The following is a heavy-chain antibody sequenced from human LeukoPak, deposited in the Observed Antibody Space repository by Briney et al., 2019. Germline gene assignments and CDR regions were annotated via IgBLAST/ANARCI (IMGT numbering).Heavy chain of an antibody. CDR3: ARVGVTVTPYYYYMDV. CDR1: GGSISSYY. Sequence: SETLSLTCTVSGGSISSYYWSWIRQPPGKGLEWIGYIYYSGSTHYNPSLKSRVTISVDTSRNQFSLKLSSVAAADTAVYYCARVGVTVTPYYYYMDVWGKGTTVTVSS. CDR2: IYYSGST. V-gene: IGHV4-59*01. J-gene: IGHJ6*03. D-gene: IGHD4-17*01.